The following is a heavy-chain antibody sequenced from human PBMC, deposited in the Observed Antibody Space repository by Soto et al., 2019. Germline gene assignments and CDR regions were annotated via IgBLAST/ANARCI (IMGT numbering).Heavy chain of an antibody. Sequence: GGSLRLSCTASGFTFGDYAMSWFRQAPGKGLEWVGFIRSKAYGGTTEYAASVKGRFTISRDDSKSIAYLQMNSLKTEDTAVYYCTRAGVGAAAAPFDYWGQGTLVTVSS. J-gene: IGHJ4*02. CDR3: TRAGVGAAAAPFDY. CDR1: GFTFGDYA. V-gene: IGHV3-49*03. CDR2: IRSKAYGGTT. D-gene: IGHD6-13*01.